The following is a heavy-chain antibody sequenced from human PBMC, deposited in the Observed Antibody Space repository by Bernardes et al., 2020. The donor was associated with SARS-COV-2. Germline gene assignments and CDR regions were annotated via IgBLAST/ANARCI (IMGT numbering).Heavy chain of an antibody. Sequence: GGSLRLSCAASGYSFSSYAMTWVRQAPGKGLEWVSAISGSAGSTYYADSLKGRFTISRDNSKNTLYLQMNSLRAEDTAIDYCARSRDYGDFGGILRGYYFDYCGQGTLVTVSS. CDR2: ISGSAGST. CDR3: ARSRDYGDFGGILRGYYFDY. CDR1: GYSFSSYA. D-gene: IGHD4-17*01. V-gene: IGHV3-23*01. J-gene: IGHJ4*02.